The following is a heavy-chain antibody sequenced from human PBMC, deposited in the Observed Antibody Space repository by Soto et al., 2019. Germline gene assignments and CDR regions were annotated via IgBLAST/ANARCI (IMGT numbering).Heavy chain of an antibody. CDR3: ARTYDDSGPNSGGYGFDI. V-gene: IGHV4-59*02. J-gene: IGHJ3*02. CDR2: SYNSVST. CDR1: GGSVSPYY. D-gene: IGHD3-22*01. Sequence: QVQLQESGPGLVKPSETLSLTCTVSGGSVSPYYWSWIRQPPGKGLEWIAYSYNSVSTSYNPSLQRRVTISVDTPKSQVSLKLSSVTAADTAVYYCARTYDDSGPNSGGYGFDIWGQGTMVTVSS.